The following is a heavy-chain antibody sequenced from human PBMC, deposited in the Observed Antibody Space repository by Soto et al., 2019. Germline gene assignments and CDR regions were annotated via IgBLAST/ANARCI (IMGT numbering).Heavy chain of an antibody. D-gene: IGHD3-16*01. Sequence: GASVKVSCKASGYTFTIYYMHWVRQAPGQGLEWMGIINPSGGSTSYAQKFQGRVTMTRDTSTSTVYMELSSLRSEDTAVYYCAREVVGYVWGTHYYYYGMDVWGQGTTVTVSS. CDR2: INPSGGST. CDR1: GYTFTIYY. CDR3: AREVVGYVWGTHYYYYGMDV. V-gene: IGHV1-46*01. J-gene: IGHJ6*02.